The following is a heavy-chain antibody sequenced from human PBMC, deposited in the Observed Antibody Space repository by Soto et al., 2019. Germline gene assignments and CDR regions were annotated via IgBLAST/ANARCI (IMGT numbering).Heavy chain of an antibody. CDR3: ARLGGYCSSNKCYGHFDY. D-gene: IGHD2-2*01. J-gene: IGHJ4*02. Sequence: GESLKISCKGSGYIFTSSWIGWVRQMPGKGLEWMGIIYPGDFDTRYSPSFQGQVTISADKSISTTYLQWSGLKASDTAMYYCARLGGYCSSNKCYGHFDYWGQGTLVTVSS. CDR1: GYIFTSSW. CDR2: IYPGDFDT. V-gene: IGHV5-51*01.